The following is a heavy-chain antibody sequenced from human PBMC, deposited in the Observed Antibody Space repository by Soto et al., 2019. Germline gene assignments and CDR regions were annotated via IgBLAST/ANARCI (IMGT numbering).Heavy chain of an antibody. Sequence: ASVKVSCKASGYTFTGYYMHWVRQAPGQGLEWMGWINPNSGGTNYAQKFQGWVTMTRDTSISTAYMELSRLRSDDTAVYYCARDPHYYGSGSFDYWGQGTLVTVS. D-gene: IGHD3-10*01. J-gene: IGHJ4*02. CDR3: ARDPHYYGSGSFDY. CDR1: GYTFTGYY. V-gene: IGHV1-2*04. CDR2: INPNSGGT.